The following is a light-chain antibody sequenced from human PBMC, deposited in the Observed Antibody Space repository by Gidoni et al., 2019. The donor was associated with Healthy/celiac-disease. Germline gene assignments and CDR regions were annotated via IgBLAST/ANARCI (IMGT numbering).Light chain of an antibody. Sequence: EIVLTQSPATLSSSPGERATLSCRASQRVSSYLAWYQQKPGQAPRLLIYDASNRATGIPARFSGSGSGTDFTLTISSLEPEDFAVYYCQQRSNWPPLTFGGXTKVEIK. CDR1: QRVSSY. V-gene: IGKV3-11*01. CDR3: QQRSNWPPLT. CDR2: DAS. J-gene: IGKJ4*01.